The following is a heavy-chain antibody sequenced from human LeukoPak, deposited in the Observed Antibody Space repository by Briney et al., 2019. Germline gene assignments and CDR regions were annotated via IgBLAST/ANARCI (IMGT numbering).Heavy chain of an antibody. D-gene: IGHD3-10*01. J-gene: IGHJ5*01. CDR1: APTFGDSR. CDR2: INPTSPSI. V-gene: IGHV3-21*01. CDR3: VRLRRNSNRSYSGYDNDS. Sequence: GRSLTLSWVPSAPTFGDSRISSVSRPPGEWLGWDSSINPTSPSISYADAVRGRFTISRDNAKSSLYLQMGSLRAEDTAVYYCVRLRRNSNRSYSGYDNDSWGQGILFTVSS.